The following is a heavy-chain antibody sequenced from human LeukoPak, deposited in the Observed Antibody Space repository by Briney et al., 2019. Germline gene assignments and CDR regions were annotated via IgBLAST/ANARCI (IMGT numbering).Heavy chain of an antibody. D-gene: IGHD6-19*01. CDR3: AKSTSGWSELEY. Sequence: AGGSLRLSCAASGFTFDDYAMHWVRQAPGKSLEWVSLISRDAGNTYYADSVKGRFTISRDNSKNSLYLQMNSLRAEDTALYYCAKSTSGWSELEYWGQGTLVTVSS. CDR1: GFTFDDYA. V-gene: IGHV3-43D*03. J-gene: IGHJ4*02. CDR2: ISRDAGNT.